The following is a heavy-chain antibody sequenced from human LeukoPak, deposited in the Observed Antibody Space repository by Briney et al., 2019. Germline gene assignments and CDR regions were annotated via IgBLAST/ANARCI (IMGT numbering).Heavy chain of an antibody. J-gene: IGHJ4*02. CDR3: ARAYYYGSGSYYSYYFDY. D-gene: IGHD3-10*01. CDR1: GGTFRSYG. Sequence: ASVKVSCKASGGTFRSYGISWVRQAPGQGLEWMGWISAYNGNTNYAQKLQGRVTMTTDTSTSTAYMELRSLRSDDTAVYYCARAYYYGSGSYYSYYFDYWGQGTLVTVSS. V-gene: IGHV1-18*01. CDR2: ISAYNGNT.